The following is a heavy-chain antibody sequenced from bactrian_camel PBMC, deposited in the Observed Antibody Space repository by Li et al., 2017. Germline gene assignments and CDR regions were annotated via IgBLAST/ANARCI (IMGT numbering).Heavy chain of an antibody. Sequence: LVESGGGSVQAGESLRLSCKVSGHSRGSNCVGWYRLPPGRAPAEREGIAAIRRDGGETWYAASVKGRFTISPDNAKNTVYLQMNSLKPEDTAMYYCAAFCSGGYWSFKYWGQGTQVTVS. CDR3: AAFCSGGYWSFKY. V-gene: IGHV3S32*01. CDR2: IRRDGGET. J-gene: IGHJ4*01. D-gene: IGHD2*01. CDR1: GHSRGSNC.